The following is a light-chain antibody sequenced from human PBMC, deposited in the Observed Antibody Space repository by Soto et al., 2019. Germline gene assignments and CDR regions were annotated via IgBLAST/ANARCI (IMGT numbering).Light chain of an antibody. Sequence: EIVMTQSPAILSVSPGERVTLSCRASHSVSINLAWYQQRPGQAPRLLIYGTSTRATGVPVRFSGSGSGTACTHTINSLQSEDFAVYYCQQYNDWPRRTFGHGTKV. J-gene: IGKJ1*01. CDR3: QQYNDWPRRT. CDR2: GTS. V-gene: IGKV3-15*01. CDR1: HSVSIN.